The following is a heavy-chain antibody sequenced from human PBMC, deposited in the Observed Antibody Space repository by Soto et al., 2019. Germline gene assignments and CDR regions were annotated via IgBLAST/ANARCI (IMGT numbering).Heavy chain of an antibody. D-gene: IGHD4-17*01. V-gene: IGHV1-3*01. CDR3: ARDLKVTTPFS. CDR2: INAGNGNT. Sequence: ASVKVSCKASGYTFTSYSMHWVRQAPGQRLEWMGWINAGNGNTKYSQKFQGRVTITRDTSASTAYMELSSPRSEDTAVYYCARDLKVTTPFSWGQGTLVTVSS. J-gene: IGHJ5*02. CDR1: GYTFTSYS.